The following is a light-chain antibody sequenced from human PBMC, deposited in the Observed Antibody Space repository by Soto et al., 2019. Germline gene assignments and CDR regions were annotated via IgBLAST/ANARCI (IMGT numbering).Light chain of an antibody. CDR1: QGIGTY. J-gene: IGKJ1*01. Sequence: IQLTQSPSSLSASVGDRVTVTCRASQGIGTYLVWYQQKSGKSPTVLIYAASTLQSGVPSRFSGSGSGTDFTLTISSLQPEDVATYYCQKYNSAPRTFGQGTKVDIK. CDR3: QKYNSAPRT. V-gene: IGKV1-27*01. CDR2: AAS.